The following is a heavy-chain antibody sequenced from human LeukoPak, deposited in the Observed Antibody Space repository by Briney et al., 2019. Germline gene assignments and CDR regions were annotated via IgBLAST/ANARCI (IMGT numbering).Heavy chain of an antibody. D-gene: IGHD3-22*01. CDR2: IYYSGST. V-gene: IGHV4-61*05. CDR1: GVSISSSNSY. CDR3: ARQTYYYDLGD. Sequence: PSETLSLTCTVSGVSISSSNSYWGWIRQPPGKGLEWIGYIYYSGSTNYNPSLKSRVTISVDTSKNQFSLKLSSVTAADTAVYYCARQTYYYDLGDWGQGTLVTVSS. J-gene: IGHJ4*02.